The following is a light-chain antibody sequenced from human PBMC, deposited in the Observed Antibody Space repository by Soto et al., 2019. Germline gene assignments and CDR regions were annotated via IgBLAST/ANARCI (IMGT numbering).Light chain of an antibody. CDR1: SSDVGGYNY. Sequence: QSALTQPPSVSGSPGQSITISCTGTSSDVGGYNYVSWYQQHPGKAPKLMIYEVSNRPSGVSNRFSGSMSDNTASLTISGLQAEYGADYYRILYTSSSLYVFRTRTKPTVL. J-gene: IGLJ1*01. CDR3: ILYTSSSLYV. CDR2: EVS. V-gene: IGLV2-14*01.